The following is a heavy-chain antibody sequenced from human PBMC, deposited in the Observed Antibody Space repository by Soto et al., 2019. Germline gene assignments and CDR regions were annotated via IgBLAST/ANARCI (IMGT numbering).Heavy chain of an antibody. CDR3: TRSITGFSYDDS. CDR2: INRDANDI. Sequence: GGSLRLSCEASRGAFGDYWMHWVRQAPGKGLVWVSRINRDANDIIYADSVKGRFTASRDNAKNTLYLQMNSLRAEDTAVYYCTRSITGFSYDDSWGRGTLVTSP. V-gene: IGHV3-74*01. D-gene: IGHD5-18*01. J-gene: IGHJ1*01. CDR1: RGAFGDYW.